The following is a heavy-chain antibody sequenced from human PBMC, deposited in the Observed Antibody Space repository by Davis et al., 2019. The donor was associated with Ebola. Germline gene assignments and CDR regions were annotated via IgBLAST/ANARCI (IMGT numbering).Heavy chain of an antibody. CDR3: ARGGRIRGGNWFDP. Sequence: PGGSLRPSCAASGFTFGTFWMNWVRQAPGKGLEWVANIKQDGSEKYYVDSVKGRFTISRDNAKNSLDLQMNSLRAEDTAVYYCARGGRIRGGNWFDPWGQGTLVTVSS. J-gene: IGHJ5*02. D-gene: IGHD3-10*01. CDR1: GFTFGTFW. CDR2: IKQDGSEK. V-gene: IGHV3-7*03.